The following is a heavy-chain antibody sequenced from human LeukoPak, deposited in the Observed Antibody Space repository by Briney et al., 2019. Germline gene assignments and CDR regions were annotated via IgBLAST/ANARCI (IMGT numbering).Heavy chain of an antibody. J-gene: IGHJ3*01. V-gene: IGHV4-59*08. CDR1: GGSISSYY. D-gene: IGHD4-23*01. CDR2: IYYSGST. CDR3: ARPSLDYGGIDAFDF. Sequence: PSETLSLTCIVSGGSISSYYWSRIRQPPGKGLEWIGFIYYSGSTNYNPSLKSRVTISVDTSKNQFSLKLSSVTAADTAVYYCARPSLDYGGIDAFDFWGQGTLVTVSS.